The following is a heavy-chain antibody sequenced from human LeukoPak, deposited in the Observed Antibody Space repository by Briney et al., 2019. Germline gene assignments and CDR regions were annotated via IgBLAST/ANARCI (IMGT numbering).Heavy chain of an antibody. CDR1: GGTFSSYS. J-gene: IGHJ6*03. D-gene: IGHD4-23*01. CDR2: ISPIFGTP. CDR3: ASDPGNSPSYYYYYMDV. V-gene: IGHV1-69*13. Sequence: ASVKVSCKASGGTFSSYSISWVRQAPGQGLEWMGGISPIFGTPNYAERFQGRVTITADESTSTVYMELSSLTSDDTAVYYCASDPGNSPSYYYYYMDVWGEGTTVTVSS.